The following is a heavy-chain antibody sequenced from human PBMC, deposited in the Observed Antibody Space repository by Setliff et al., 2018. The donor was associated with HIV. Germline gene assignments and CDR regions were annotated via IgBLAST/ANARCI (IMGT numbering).Heavy chain of an antibody. CDR1: GYTLTELS. CDR3: ATHNPLISVTLAPRGVFDI. J-gene: IGHJ3*02. CDR2: FDPEDGET. D-gene: IGHD2-8*02. V-gene: IGHV1-24*01. Sequence: ASVKVSCKVSGYTLTELSMHWVRQAPGKGLEWMGSFDPEDGETIYAQKFQGRLTMTEDTSTDTAYMELSSLRSDDTAVYYCATHNPLISVTLAPRGVFDIWGQGTMVTVSS.